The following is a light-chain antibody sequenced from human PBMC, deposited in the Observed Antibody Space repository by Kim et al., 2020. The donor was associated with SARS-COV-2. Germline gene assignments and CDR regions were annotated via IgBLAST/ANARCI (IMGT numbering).Light chain of an antibody. CDR2: EDN. Sequence: KPVTISRTRSSGSIASNYVQWYQQRPGSAPTTVIYEDNQRPSGVPDRFSGSIDSSSNSASLTISGLKTEDEADYYCQSYDSSNHVVFGGGTQLTVL. CDR3: QSYDSSNHVV. V-gene: IGLV6-57*03. J-gene: IGLJ2*01. CDR1: SGSIASNY.